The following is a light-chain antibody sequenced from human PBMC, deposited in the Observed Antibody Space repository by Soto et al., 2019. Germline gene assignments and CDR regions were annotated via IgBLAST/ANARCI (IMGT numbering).Light chain of an antibody. CDR2: DVS. V-gene: IGLV2-11*01. J-gene: IGLJ1*01. Sequence: QSVLTQPRSVSGSPGQSVTISCTGARSDVGGYNYVSWYQQHPDKAPKLMIYDVSKRPSGVPDRFSGSKSGNTASLTISGLKAEDEADYYCCSYAGSYTFYVFGAGTKVTVL. CDR3: CSYAGSYTFYV. CDR1: RSDVGGYNY.